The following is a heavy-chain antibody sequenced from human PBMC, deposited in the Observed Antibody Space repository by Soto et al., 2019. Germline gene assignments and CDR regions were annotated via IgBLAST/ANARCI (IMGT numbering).Heavy chain of an antibody. CDR3: AKYSGANHSSGWYCEAFDI. CDR2: ISGSGGST. D-gene: IGHD6-19*01. Sequence: GGSLRLSCAASGFTFSSYAMSWVRQAPGKGLEWVSAISGSGGSTYYADSVKGRFTISRDNSKNTLYLQMNSLRAEDTAVYYCAKYSGANHSSGWYCEAFDIWGQGTMVTVSS. J-gene: IGHJ3*02. CDR1: GFTFSSYA. V-gene: IGHV3-23*01.